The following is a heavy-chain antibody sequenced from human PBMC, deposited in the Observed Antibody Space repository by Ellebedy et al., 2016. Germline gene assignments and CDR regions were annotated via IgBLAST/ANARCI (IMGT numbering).Heavy chain of an antibody. CDR3: ARGLYGDPRDGLNY. V-gene: IGHV1-69*13. J-gene: IGHJ4*02. D-gene: IGHD4-17*01. CDR1: GGTFSSYA. Sequence: ASVKVSCKASGGTFSSYAISWVRQAPGQGLEWMGGIIPIFGTANYAQKFQGRVTITADESTSTAYMELSSLRSEDTAVYYCARGLYGDPRDGLNYWGQGTLVTVSS. CDR2: IIPIFGTA.